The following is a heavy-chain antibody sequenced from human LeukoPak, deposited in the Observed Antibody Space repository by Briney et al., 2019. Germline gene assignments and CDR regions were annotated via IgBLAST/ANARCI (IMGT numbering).Heavy chain of an antibody. CDR1: GFTFSSYA. J-gene: IGHJ3*02. CDR3: ARHFVSSGQWLVLEPNAFDI. Sequence: GSLRLSCAASGFTFSSYAMSWIRQPPGKGLEWIGEINHSGSTNYNPSLKSRVTISVDTSKNQFSLKLSSVTAADTAVYYCARHFVSSGQWLVLEPNAFDIWGQGTMVTVSS. D-gene: IGHD6-19*01. V-gene: IGHV4-34*01. CDR2: INHSGST.